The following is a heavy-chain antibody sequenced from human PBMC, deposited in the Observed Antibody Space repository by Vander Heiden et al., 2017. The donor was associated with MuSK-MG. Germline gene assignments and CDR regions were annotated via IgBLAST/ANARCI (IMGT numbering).Heavy chain of an antibody. CDR2: SIPSFGTA. CDR1: GGTFSSYA. Sequence: QVQLVQSGAEVKKPGSSVKVSCKASGGTFSSYAISWVRQAPGQGLEWMGGSIPSFGTANYAKKFQGRVTITADESTSTAYMELSSLRSEDTAVYYCARRAYCGGDCSAYYYYYYMDVWGKGTTVTVSS. J-gene: IGHJ6*03. CDR3: ARRAYCGGDCSAYYYYYYMDV. V-gene: IGHV1-69*01. D-gene: IGHD2-21*01.